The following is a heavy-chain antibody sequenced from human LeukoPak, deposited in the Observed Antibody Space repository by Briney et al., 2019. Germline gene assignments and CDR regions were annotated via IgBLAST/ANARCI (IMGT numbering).Heavy chain of an antibody. CDR3: ASVTNGSNSHAFDI. J-gene: IGHJ3*02. CDR1: GGSISSGDYY. D-gene: IGHD4-23*01. V-gene: IGHV4-30-4*01. CDR2: IYYSGST. Sequence: SQTLSLTCTVSGGSISSGDYYWSWIRQPPGKGLEWIGYIYYSGSTYYNPSLKSRVTISVDTSKNQFSLKLSSVTAADTAVYYCASVTNGSNSHAFDIWGQGTMVTVSS.